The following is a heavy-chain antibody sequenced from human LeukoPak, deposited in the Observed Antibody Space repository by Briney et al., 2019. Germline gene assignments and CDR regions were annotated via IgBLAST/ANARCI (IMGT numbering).Heavy chain of an antibody. Sequence: SETLSLTCTVSGGSISSSSYYWGWIRQPPGKGLEWIGSIYYSGSTYYNPSLKSPVTISVDTSKNQFSLKLSSVTAADTAVYYCAMPLRYCSGGSCYRSPDAFDIWGQGTMVTVSS. D-gene: IGHD2-15*01. CDR3: AMPLRYCSGGSCYRSPDAFDI. CDR1: GGSISSSSYY. J-gene: IGHJ3*02. V-gene: IGHV4-39*01. CDR2: IYYSGST.